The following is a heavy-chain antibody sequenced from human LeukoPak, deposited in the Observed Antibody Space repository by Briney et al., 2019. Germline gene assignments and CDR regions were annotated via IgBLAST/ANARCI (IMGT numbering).Heavy chain of an antibody. V-gene: IGHV3-23*01. D-gene: IGHD1-14*01. Sequence: GGSLRLSCAASGFTFNNYGMSWVRQAPGNGLESVPTISGGRTYYAHSVKGRFTISKYNSKNTLYLQMNRLGAEDTAVYCCAKDPLGRFDPWGQGTLVTVSS. CDR2: ISGGRT. J-gene: IGHJ5*02. CDR1: GFTFNNYG. CDR3: AKDPLGRFDP.